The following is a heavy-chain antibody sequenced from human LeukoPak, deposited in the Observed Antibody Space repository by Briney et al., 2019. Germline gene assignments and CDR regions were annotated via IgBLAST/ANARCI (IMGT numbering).Heavy chain of an antibody. CDR1: GFTFSSYG. CDR2: ISHDGSNK. D-gene: IGHD3-9*01. V-gene: IGHV3-30*18. J-gene: IGHJ4*02. CDR3: AKGRYDILTGYPWYFDY. Sequence: PGRSLRLSCAASGFTFSSYGMHWVRQAPGKGLEWVAGISHDGSNKYYADSVKGRLTISRDNSKNTLYLQMNSLRPEDTAVYYCAKGRYDILTGYPWYFDYWGQGTLVTVSS.